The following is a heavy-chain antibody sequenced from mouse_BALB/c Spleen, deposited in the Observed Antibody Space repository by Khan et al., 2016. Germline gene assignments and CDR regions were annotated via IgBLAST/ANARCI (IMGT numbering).Heavy chain of an antibody. CDR1: GYTLTNFG. Sequence: QIQLVQSGPELKKPGETVKISCKASGYTLTNFGMNWMKQAPGKGLKWMGWINTYTGEPTYADDFKGRFAFSLETSASTAYLQINSLKNEDMATYFCARHYYGGRGNYFDYGGQGTTLTVSS. CDR3: ARHYYGGRGNYFDY. CDR2: INTYTGEP. D-gene: IGHD1-1*01. V-gene: IGHV9-1*02. J-gene: IGHJ2*01.